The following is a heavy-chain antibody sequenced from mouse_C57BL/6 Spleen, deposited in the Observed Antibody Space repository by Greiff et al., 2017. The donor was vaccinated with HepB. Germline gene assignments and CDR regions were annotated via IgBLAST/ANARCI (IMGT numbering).Heavy chain of an antibody. CDR2: IYPGDGDT. J-gene: IGHJ4*01. V-gene: IGHV1-80*01. Sequence: VKLQESGAELVKPGASVKISCKASGYAFSSYWMNWVKQRPGKGLEWIGQIYPGDGDTNYNGKFKGKATLTADKSSSTAYMQLSSLTSEDSAVYFCARGGPYYAMDYWGQGTSVTVSS. CDR1: GYAFSSYW. CDR3: ARGGPYYAMDY.